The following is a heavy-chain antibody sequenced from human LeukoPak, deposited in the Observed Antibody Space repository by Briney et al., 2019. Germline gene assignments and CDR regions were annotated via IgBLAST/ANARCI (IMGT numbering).Heavy chain of an antibody. CDR2: TDTSGNYI. D-gene: IGHD3-10*01. V-gene: IGHV3-21*01. CDR1: GFTFSNNG. Sequence: GGSLRLSCTASGFTFSNNGMNWVRQAPGKGLEWVSFTDTSGNYIYYGDSVKGRFTISRDNAKNLVFLEMNGLRAEDTAVYYCARGRSITLLRGVAMSDGFDIWGQGAMVAVSS. J-gene: IGHJ3*02. CDR3: ARGRSITLLRGVAMSDGFDI.